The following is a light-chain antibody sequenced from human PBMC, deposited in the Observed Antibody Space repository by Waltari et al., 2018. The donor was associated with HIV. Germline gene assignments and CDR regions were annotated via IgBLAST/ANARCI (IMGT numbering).Light chain of an antibody. V-gene: IGKV1-9*01. CDR2: AAS. Sequence: DIQLTQSPSYLSASVGDRVTITCWASQGISSYLAWYQQKPGNAPKLLIYAASTCQSGVPSRFSGSGSGTEFTLTSSVLEPEDFATYCCQQLNTFPLTFGGEPQV. J-gene: IGKJ4*01. CDR3: QQLNTFPLT. CDR1: QGISSY.